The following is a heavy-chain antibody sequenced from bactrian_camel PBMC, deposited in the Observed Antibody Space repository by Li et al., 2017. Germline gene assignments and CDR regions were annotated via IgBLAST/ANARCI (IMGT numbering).Heavy chain of an antibody. V-gene: IGHV3S53*01. Sequence: HVQLVESGGGSVEAGGSLRLSCAASGYLYATYKMGWFRQAPGKELEEIAAIDSDGRTSVADSVKGRFTISKDIAKNTLYLQMNSLTPEDTAMYYCAADALQYAGSWRSLVADSFDYWGQGTPVTVS. J-gene: IGHJ4*01. D-gene: IGHD2*01. CDR1: GYLYATYK. CDR3: AADALQYAGSWRSLVADSFDY. CDR2: IDSDGRT.